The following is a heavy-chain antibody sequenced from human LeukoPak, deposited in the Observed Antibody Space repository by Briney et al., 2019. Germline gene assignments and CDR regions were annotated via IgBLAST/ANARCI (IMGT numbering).Heavy chain of an antibody. CDR1: GGSVSSGSYY. Sequence: SETLSLTCTVSGGSVSSGSYYWSWIRQPPGKGLEWIGYIYYSGSTNYNPSLKSRVTISVDTSKNQFSLKLSSVTAADTAVYYCARDGPLYCSSTSCFANEDAFDIWGQGTMVTVSS. CDR3: ARDGPLYCSSTSCFANEDAFDI. CDR2: IYYSGST. D-gene: IGHD2-2*01. V-gene: IGHV4-61*01. J-gene: IGHJ3*02.